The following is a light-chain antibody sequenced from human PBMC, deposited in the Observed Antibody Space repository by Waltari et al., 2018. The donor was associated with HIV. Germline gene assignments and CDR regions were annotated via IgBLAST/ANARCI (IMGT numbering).Light chain of an antibody. V-gene: IGKV3-20*01. CDR3: QQYGSAPLFT. J-gene: IGKJ3*01. Sequence: EIVLTQSPGTLSLSPGERATLSCRASQTVGSNYLAWYQQRPGQPPSLLIYDASSRATGIPDRFSGSGSGTDFTLTITRLEPEDFAVYYCQQYGSAPLFTFGPGTKVDIK. CDR1: QTVGSNY. CDR2: DAS.